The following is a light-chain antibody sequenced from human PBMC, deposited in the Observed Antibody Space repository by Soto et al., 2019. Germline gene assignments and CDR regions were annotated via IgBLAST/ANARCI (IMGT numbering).Light chain of an antibody. CDR2: DVS. Sequence: QSALTQPASVSGSPGQSITISCTGTSSDVGGYNYVSWYQQHPGKAPKLMIYDVSNRPSGVSNRLSGSKSGNTASLIISGLQAEDEADYYCSSYTSSGVFGTGTKVTV. J-gene: IGLJ1*01. CDR1: SSDVGGYNY. V-gene: IGLV2-14*01. CDR3: SSYTSSGV.